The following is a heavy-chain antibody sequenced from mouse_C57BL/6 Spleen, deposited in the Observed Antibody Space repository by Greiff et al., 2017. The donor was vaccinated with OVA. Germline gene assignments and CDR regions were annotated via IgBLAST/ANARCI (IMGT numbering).Heavy chain of an antibody. D-gene: IGHD1-1*01. J-gene: IGHJ2*01. CDR2: IDPSDSYT. CDR3: ARGEFITTVVADY. Sequence: VQLQQPGAELVMPGASVKLSCKASGYTFTSYWMHWVKQRPGQGLEWIGEIDPSDSYTNYNQKFKGKSTLTVDKSSSTAYMQLSRLTSEDSAVYYCARGEFITTVVADYWGQGTTLTVSS. CDR1: GYTFTSYW. V-gene: IGHV1-69*01.